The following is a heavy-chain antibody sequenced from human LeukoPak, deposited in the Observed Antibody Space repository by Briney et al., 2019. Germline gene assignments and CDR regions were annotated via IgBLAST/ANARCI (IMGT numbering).Heavy chain of an antibody. J-gene: IGHJ4*02. V-gene: IGHV4-39*01. CDR2: IYYSGSS. D-gene: IGHD6-13*01. CDR3: ASLEYSSSWSDY. CDR1: GGSISSSSYY. Sequence: KPSETLSLTCTVSGGSISSSSYYWGWIRQPPGKGLEWIGSIYYSGSSYYNPSLKSPVTISVDTSKNQFSLKLSSVTAADTAVYYCASLEYSSSWSDYWGQGTLVTVSS.